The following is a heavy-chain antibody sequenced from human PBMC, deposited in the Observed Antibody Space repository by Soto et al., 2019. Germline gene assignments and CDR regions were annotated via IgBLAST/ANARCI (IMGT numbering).Heavy chain of an antibody. D-gene: IGHD3-3*01. CDR2: INPNSGGT. J-gene: IGHJ6*02. CDR3: ARDLSPITIFGVVSLGMDV. V-gene: IGHV1-2*04. CDR1: GYTFTGYY. Sequence: GASVKVSCKASGYTFTGYYMHWVRQAPGQGLEWMGWINPNSGGTNYAQKFQGWVTMTRDTSISTAYMELSRLRSDDTAVYYCARDLSPITIFGVVSLGMDVWGQGTTVTVSS.